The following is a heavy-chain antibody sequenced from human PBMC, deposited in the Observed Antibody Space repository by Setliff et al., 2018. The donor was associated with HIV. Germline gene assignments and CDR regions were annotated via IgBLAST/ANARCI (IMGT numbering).Heavy chain of an antibody. D-gene: IGHD3-16*01. V-gene: IGHV4-38-2*02. CDR2: IYHAGNT. Sequence: PSETLSLTCTVTGYSISSGYYWAWIRQPPGKGLEWIGYIYHAGNTYYNPSLKSRVTMSVETSENQFSLRLNSVTAADTAVYYCARRTIWGDAFDIWGRGTMVTVSS. J-gene: IGHJ3*02. CDR1: GYSISSGYY. CDR3: ARRTIWGDAFDI.